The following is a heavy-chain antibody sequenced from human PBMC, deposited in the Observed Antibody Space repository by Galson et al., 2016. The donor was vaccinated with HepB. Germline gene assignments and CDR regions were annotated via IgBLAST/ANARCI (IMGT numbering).Heavy chain of an antibody. CDR3: ATAPERYYVSGTSWFDP. Sequence: SETLSLTCIVSGGSISGGPNYWAWIRQPPGKGLEYIGTVFHDGRTYYNPSLKVRDTISVDTSNNQFSLSLNYVTAADTAIYYCATAPERYYVSGTSWFDPWGQGTLVTVSS. D-gene: IGHD3-10*01. V-gene: IGHV4-39*07. CDR2: VFHDGRT. J-gene: IGHJ5*02. CDR1: GGSISGGPNY.